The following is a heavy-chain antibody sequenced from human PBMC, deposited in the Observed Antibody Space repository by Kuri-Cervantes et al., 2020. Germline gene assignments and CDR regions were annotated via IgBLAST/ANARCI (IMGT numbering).Heavy chain of an antibody. CDR2: IYYSGST. V-gene: IGHV4-31*01. CDR1: GGSISSGGYY. CDR3: VRAAAAAPVAD. Sequence: SCTVSGGSISSGGYYWSWIRQHPGKGLEWIGYIYYSGSTYYNPSLKSLVTISVDTSKNQFSLKLSSVTAADTAVYYCVRAAAAAPVADWGQGTLVTVSS. J-gene: IGHJ4*02. D-gene: IGHD6-13*01.